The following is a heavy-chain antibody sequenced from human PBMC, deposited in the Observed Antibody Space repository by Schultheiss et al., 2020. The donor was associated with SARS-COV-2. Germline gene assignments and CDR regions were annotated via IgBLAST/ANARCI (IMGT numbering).Heavy chain of an antibody. J-gene: IGHJ4*02. CDR1: GFTFSSYA. D-gene: IGHD2-8*02. CDR2: ISYDGSNK. Sequence: GGSLRLSCAASGFTFSSYAMHWVRQAPGKGLEWVAVISYDGSNKYYADSAKGRFTISRDNSKNTLYLQMNSLRAEDTAVYYCARGALVVYAIVEGFFDYWGQGTLVTVSS. V-gene: IGHV3-30-3*01. CDR3: ARGALVVYAIVEGFFDY.